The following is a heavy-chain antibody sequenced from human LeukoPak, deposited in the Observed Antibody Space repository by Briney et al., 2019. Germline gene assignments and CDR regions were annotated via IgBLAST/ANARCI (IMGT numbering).Heavy chain of an antibody. V-gene: IGHV1-8*03. CDR3: ARDNSIADRGWWFDP. Sequence: GASVKVSCKASGYTFTSYDINWVRQATGQGLEWMGWMNPNSGNTGYVQKFQGRVTITRNTSISTAYMELSSLRSEDTAVYYCARDNSIADRGWWFDPWGQGTLVTVSS. D-gene: IGHD1-20*01. J-gene: IGHJ5*02. CDR2: MNPNSGNT. CDR1: GYTFTSYD.